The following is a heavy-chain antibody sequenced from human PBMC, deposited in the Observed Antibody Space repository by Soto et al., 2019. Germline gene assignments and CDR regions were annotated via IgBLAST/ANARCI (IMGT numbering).Heavy chain of an antibody. Sequence: QVQLQESGPGLVKPSETLSLKCTVSDGSISPNYWTWIRQPPGKGLEWIGYIYYSGTTTYHPSLKRRPSISLDTSMYLVSLKLTSVLAADTAVYYCASLGAYYHALDSWGQGILVTVSS. J-gene: IGHJ4*02. CDR1: DGSISPNY. CDR3: ASLGAYYHALDS. V-gene: IGHV4-59*08. D-gene: IGHD3-22*01. CDR2: IYYSGTT.